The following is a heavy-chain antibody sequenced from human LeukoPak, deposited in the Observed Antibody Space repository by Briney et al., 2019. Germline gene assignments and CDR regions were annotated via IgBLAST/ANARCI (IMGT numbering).Heavy chain of an antibody. V-gene: IGHV4-61*02. CDR1: GGSISSGSYY. D-gene: IGHD3-22*01. CDR3: ARAYYDSSGFFDY. CDR2: IYTSGST. Sequence: SETLSLTCTVSGGSISSGSYYWSWIRQPAGKGLEWIRRIYTSGSTNYNPSLKSRVTISVDTSKNQFSLKLSSVTAADTAVYYCARAYYDSSGFFDYWGQGTLVTASS. J-gene: IGHJ4*02.